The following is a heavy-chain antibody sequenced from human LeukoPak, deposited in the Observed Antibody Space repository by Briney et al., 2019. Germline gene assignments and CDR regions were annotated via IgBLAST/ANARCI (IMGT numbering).Heavy chain of an antibody. V-gene: IGHV3-21*01. CDR2: ISSSSSYI. J-gene: IGHJ4*02. Sequence: GGSLRLSCAASGFTFSSYSMNWVRQAPGKGLEWVSSISSSSSYIYYADSVKGRFTISRDNAKNSLYLQMNSLRAEDTAVYYCAKDHPSIAAAPDYWGQGTLVTVSS. CDR1: GFTFSSYS. D-gene: IGHD6-13*01. CDR3: AKDHPSIAAAPDY.